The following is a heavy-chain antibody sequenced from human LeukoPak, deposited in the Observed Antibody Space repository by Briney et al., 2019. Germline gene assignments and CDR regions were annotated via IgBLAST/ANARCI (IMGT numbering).Heavy chain of an antibody. V-gene: IGHV3-23*01. J-gene: IGHJ5*02. CDR1: GFTFSSYA. CDR3: VREDFAYVSETYRYWFDP. CDR2: VNTNGGST. D-gene: IGHD3-16*02. Sequence: GGSLRLSCAASGFTFSSYAMNWVRQAPGKGLEWVSTVNTNGGSTYYAASVKGRFTVSRDNSANTLSLQMNSLTVADTAIYYCVREDFAYVSETYRYWFDPWGQGTLVSVSS.